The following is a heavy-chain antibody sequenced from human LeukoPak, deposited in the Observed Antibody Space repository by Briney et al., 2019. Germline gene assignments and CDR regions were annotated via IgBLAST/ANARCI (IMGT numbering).Heavy chain of an antibody. J-gene: IGHJ4*02. CDR3: ATSVAYYYLDY. V-gene: IGHV4-61*01. CDR1: GGSVNSDSYY. D-gene: IGHD3-16*01. CDR2: FYHSGSP. Sequence: SETLSLTCTASGGSVNSDSYYWSWIRQPPGQGLEWIGYFYHSGSPTYNPSLRSRVTISVDTSKNQFSLRLSSVTAADTAMYYCATSVAYYYLDYWGQGTLVTVSS.